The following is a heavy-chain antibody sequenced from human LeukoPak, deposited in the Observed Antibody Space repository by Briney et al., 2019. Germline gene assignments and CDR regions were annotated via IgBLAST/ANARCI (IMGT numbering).Heavy chain of an antibody. J-gene: IGHJ4*02. V-gene: IGHV1-18*04. CDR1: GYAFTSYF. CDR3: ARVLAATRIYYFDY. D-gene: IGHD2-15*01. CDR2: INAYNGNT. Sequence: ASVKVSCKASGYAFTSYFIHWVRQAPGQGLEWMGWINAYNGNTKYAQKFRGRVTMTTDTSTSTAYMELRSLRSDDTAVYYCARVLAATRIYYFDYWGQGTLVTVSS.